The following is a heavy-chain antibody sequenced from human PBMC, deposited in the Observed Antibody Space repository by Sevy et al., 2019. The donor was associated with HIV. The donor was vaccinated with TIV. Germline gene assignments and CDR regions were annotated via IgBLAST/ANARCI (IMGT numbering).Heavy chain of an antibody. D-gene: IGHD7-27*01. CDR2: IKQDGSDK. Sequence: GGSLRLSCAASGFTFNNYWMTWVRQAPGKGLEWVANIKQDGSDKYYMESVKGRFNIFRDNTKNSLYLQLNSLRAEDTAVYYCARSCDYWGQMGYWGQGTLVTVSS. CDR1: GFTFNNYW. J-gene: IGHJ4*02. CDR3: ARSCDYWGQMGY. V-gene: IGHV3-7*03.